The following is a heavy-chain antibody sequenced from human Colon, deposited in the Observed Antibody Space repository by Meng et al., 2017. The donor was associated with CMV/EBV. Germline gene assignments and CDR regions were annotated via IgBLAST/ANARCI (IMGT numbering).Heavy chain of an antibody. CDR3: ARDCYYYDSSGYYYYGMDV. D-gene: IGHD3-22*01. J-gene: IGHJ6*02. Sequence: SETLSLTCTVSGGSISSSSYYWGWIRQPPGKGLEWIGSIYYSGSTYYNPSLKSRVTISVDTSKNQFSLKLSSVTAADTAVYYCARDCYYYDSSGYYYYGMDVWGQGTTVPVSS. CDR2: IYYSGST. V-gene: IGHV4-39*07. CDR1: GGSISSSSYY.